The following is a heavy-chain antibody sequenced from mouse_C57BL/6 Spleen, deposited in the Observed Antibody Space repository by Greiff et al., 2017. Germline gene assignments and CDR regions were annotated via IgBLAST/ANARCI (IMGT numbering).Heavy chain of an antibody. V-gene: IGHV1-18*01. D-gene: IGHD2-2*01. CDR3: ARGVSNWYFDV. Sequence: EVQLQQSGPELVKPGASVKIPCKASGYTFTDYNMDWVKQSHGKSLEWIGDINPNNGGTIYNQKFKGKAKLTVDNSTRQAYMELRSLSSDDTAVYYCARGVSNWYFDVWGTGTTVTVSS. CDR1: GYTFTDYN. J-gene: IGHJ1*03. CDR2: INPNNGGT.